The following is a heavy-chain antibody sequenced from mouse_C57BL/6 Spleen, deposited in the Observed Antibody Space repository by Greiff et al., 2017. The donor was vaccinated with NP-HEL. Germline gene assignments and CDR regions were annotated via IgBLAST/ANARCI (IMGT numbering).Heavy chain of an antibody. Sequence: QVQLQQSGAELVRPGTSVKVSCKASGYAFTNYLIEWVKQRPGQGLEWIGVINPGSGGTNYNEKFKGKATLTADKSSSTAYMQLSSLTSEDSAVYFCARSYYAGSYAFDNWGQGTTLTVSS. D-gene: IGHD1-1*01. V-gene: IGHV1-54*01. CDR3: ARSYYAGSYAFDN. J-gene: IGHJ2*01. CDR2: INPGSGGT. CDR1: GYAFTNYL.